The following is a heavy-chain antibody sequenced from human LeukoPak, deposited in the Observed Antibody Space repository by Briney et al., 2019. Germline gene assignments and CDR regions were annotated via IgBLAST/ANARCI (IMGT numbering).Heavy chain of an antibody. CDR3: ARHDIVVVPAAMGAFDI. CDR1: GGSISSGSYY. V-gene: IGHV4-61*02. D-gene: IGHD2-2*01. J-gene: IGHJ3*02. CDR2: IYTSGST. Sequence: SETLSLTCTVSGGSISSGSYYWSWIRQPAGKGLEWIGRIYTSGSTNYNPSLKSRVTISVDTSKNQFSLKLSSVTAADTAVYYCARHDIVVVPAAMGAFDIWGQGTMVTVSS.